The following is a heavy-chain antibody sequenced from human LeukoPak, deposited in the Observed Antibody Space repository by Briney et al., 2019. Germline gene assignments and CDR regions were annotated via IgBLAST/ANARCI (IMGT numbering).Heavy chain of an antibody. D-gene: IGHD2-2*01. J-gene: IGHJ4*02. V-gene: IGHV5-51*01. CDR3: ARTMGTSTSSTLDY. Sequence: KYGESLKISCKGSGYSFTTYWIAWVRQMPGKGLEWMGIIYPGDSDTRYSPSFQGHVTISADKSITTAYLQWSSLKASDTAIYYCARTMGTSTSSTLDYWGQGTLVTVSS. CDR2: IYPGDSDT. CDR1: GYSFTTYW.